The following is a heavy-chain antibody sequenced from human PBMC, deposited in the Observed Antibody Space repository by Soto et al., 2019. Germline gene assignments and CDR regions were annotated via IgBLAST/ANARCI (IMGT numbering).Heavy chain of an antibody. D-gene: IGHD2-21*02. CDR1: GFTFSSYS. CDR2: ISSSSSYI. CDR3: SRVWGHCGGDCLGGY. V-gene: IGHV3-21*01. J-gene: IGHJ4*02. Sequence: EVQLVESGGGLVKPGGSLRLSCAASGFTFSSYSMNWVRQAPGKGLEWVSSISSSSSYIYYADSVKGRFTISRDNAKNSLYLQMNSMRAEDTAVYYCSRVWGHCGGDCLGGYWGQGTLVTVSS.